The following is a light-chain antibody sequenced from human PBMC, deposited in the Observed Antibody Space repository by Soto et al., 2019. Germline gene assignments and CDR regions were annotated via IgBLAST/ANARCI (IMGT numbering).Light chain of an antibody. Sequence: QSVLTQPASVSGSPGQSITISCTGTSSDVGGYNYVSWYQQHPGKAPKLMIYGVSNRPSGVSNRFSGSKSGNTASLTISGLHAEDEADYYCSSYTSSSTLYVVFGGGTKLTVL. CDR3: SSYTSSSTLYVV. V-gene: IGLV2-14*01. CDR2: GVS. CDR1: SSDVGGYNY. J-gene: IGLJ2*01.